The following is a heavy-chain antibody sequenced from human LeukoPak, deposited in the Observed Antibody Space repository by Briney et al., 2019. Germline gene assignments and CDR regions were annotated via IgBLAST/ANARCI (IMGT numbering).Heavy chain of an antibody. Sequence: SETLSLTCTVSGGSISSYYWSWIRQPPGKGLEWIGYIYYSGSTNYNPSLKSRVTISVDTSKNQFSLKLSSVTAADTAVYCCARGAEVSSYIVNWGQGTLVTVSS. CDR3: ARGAEVSSYIVN. V-gene: IGHV4-59*01. CDR2: IYYSGST. CDR1: GGSISSYY. D-gene: IGHD2-15*01. J-gene: IGHJ4*02.